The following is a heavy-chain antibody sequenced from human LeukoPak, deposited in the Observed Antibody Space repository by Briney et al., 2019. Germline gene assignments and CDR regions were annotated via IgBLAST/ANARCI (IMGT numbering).Heavy chain of an antibody. CDR2: INSDGSDT. CDR1: GFTFRNHW. CDR3: ARNNWGIDY. Sequence: GGSLRLSCAASGFTFRNHWMHWVRQAPGKGLVWVARINSDGSDTSHADSVEGRFTISRDNAKDTLYLQMNSLRAEDTAVYYCARNNWGIDYWGQGTLVAVSS. D-gene: IGHD7-27*01. V-gene: IGHV3-74*01. J-gene: IGHJ4*02.